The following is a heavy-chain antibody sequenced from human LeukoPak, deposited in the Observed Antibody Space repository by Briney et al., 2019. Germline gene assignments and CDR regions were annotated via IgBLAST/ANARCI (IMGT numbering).Heavy chain of an antibody. CDR2: ISYDGSNK. J-gene: IGHJ6*02. D-gene: IGHD3-10*01. Sequence: GGSLRLSCAASGFTFSTYAMHWVRQAPGKGLEWVAVISYDGSNKYYADSVKGRFTISRDNSKNTLYLQMNSLRAEDTAVYYCAKPGGSGSYYQLSYYYYGMDVWGQGTTVTVSS. CDR1: GFTFSTYA. CDR3: AKPGGSGSYYQLSYYYYGMDV. V-gene: IGHV3-30-3*02.